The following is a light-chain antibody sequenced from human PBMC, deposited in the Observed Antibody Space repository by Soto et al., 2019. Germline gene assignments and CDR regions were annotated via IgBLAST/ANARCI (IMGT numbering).Light chain of an antibody. CDR3: QQYYSTRT. CDR2: WAS. J-gene: IGKJ1*01. Sequence: DIVMTQSPESLAVSLGERATLNCKSSQSVLYSSNNKNYLAWYQQKPGQPPKLLIYWASTRESGVPDRFSGSGSGTDFTLTISSLQAEDVAVYYCQQYYSTRTFGQGTKVEIK. V-gene: IGKV4-1*01. CDR1: QSVLYSSNNKNY.